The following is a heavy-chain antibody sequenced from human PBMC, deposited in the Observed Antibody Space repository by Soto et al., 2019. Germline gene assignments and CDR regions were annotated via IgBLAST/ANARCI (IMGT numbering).Heavy chain of an antibody. CDR1: GGSISSSSYY. J-gene: IGHJ2*01. D-gene: IGHD4-17*01. CDR3: ARPLTTVTAGYFDL. CDR2: IYYSGST. V-gene: IGHV4-39*01. Sequence: QLQMQESGPGLVKSSETLSLTCTVSGGSISSSSYYWGWIRQPPGKGLEWIGSIYYSGSTYYNPSLKSRGTISVDTSKNQFSLKVSSVTAADTAVYYCARPLTTVTAGYFDLWGRGTLVTVSS.